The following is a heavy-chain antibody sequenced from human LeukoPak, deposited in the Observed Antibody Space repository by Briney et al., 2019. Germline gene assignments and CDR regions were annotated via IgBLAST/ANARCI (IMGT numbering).Heavy chain of an antibody. D-gene: IGHD4-17*01. CDR3: ARDGRTTVTTYDY. J-gene: IGHJ4*02. V-gene: IGHV1-18*01. Sequence: GASVKVSCKASGGTFSSYAISWVRQAPGQGLEWMGWISAYNGNTNYAQKLQGRVTVTTDTSTSTAYMELRSLRSDDTAVYYCARDGRTTVTTYDYWGQGTLVTVSS. CDR1: GGTFSSYA. CDR2: ISAYNGNT.